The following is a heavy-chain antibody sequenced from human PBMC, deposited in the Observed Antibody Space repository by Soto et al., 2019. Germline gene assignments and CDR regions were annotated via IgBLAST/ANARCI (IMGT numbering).Heavy chain of an antibody. CDR1: GGTFSSYA. Sequence: QVQLVQSGAEVKKPGSSVKVSCKASGGTFSSYAISWVRRAPGQGLEWMGGIIPMFGTENYAQKVQGRVKNTADESTSTNYMELSSLSSEDTAVYYCARADSRFDKWGQRPLVTVS. V-gene: IGHV1-69*01. D-gene: IGHD3-22*01. CDR3: ARADSRFDK. J-gene: IGHJ4*02. CDR2: IIPMFGTE.